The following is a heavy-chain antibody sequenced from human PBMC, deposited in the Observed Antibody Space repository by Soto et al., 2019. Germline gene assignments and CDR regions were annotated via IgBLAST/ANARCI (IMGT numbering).Heavy chain of an antibody. CDR3: AKEGPGGGRHFYYAMDV. D-gene: IGHD1-26*01. Sequence: ASVKVSCKASGYTFTGYYMHWVRQAPGQGLEWMGWINPNSGGTNYAQKFQGRVTMTRDTSISTAYMELSRLRPEDTGVYYCAKEGPGGGRHFYYAMDVWGQGTTVTVSS. CDR2: INPNSGGT. CDR1: GYTFTGYY. V-gene: IGHV1-2*02. J-gene: IGHJ6*02.